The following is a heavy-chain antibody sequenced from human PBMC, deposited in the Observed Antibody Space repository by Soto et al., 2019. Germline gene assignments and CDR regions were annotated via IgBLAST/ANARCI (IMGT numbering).Heavy chain of an antibody. D-gene: IGHD4-17*01. V-gene: IGHV4-39*01. CDR3: ASLYGDYVPY. Sequence: QLQLQESGPGLVKPSETLSLTCSVSGDSISSSSYYWGWIRQPPGKGLEWIGTINYSGSTYYNPSLKSRVTLSVDTSKTLSALKVSSVTAADTAGYYCASLYGDYVPYWGQGILVSVSS. CDR1: GDSISSSSYY. J-gene: IGHJ4*02. CDR2: INYSGST.